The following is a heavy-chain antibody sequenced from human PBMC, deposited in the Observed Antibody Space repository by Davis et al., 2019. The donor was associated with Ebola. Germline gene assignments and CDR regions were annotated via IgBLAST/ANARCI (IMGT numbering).Heavy chain of an antibody. J-gene: IGHJ6*02. D-gene: IGHD6-13*01. CDR3: AGHEAYSDTLYGMDV. CDR1: GDGSISSSNDY. Sequence: SETLSLTCTVSGDGSISSSNDYWGWIRQSPGKGLEWIGSMYYSGSAFYNPSLKSRVTISLDKSKNQFSLKLNSVTAADTAVYYCAGHEAYSDTLYGMDVWGQGTTITVS. CDR2: MYYSGSA. V-gene: IGHV4-39*01.